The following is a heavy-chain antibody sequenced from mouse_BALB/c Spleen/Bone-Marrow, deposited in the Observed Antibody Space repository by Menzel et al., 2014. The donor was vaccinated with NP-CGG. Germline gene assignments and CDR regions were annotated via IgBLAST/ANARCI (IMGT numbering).Heavy chain of an antibody. J-gene: IGHJ4*01. V-gene: IGHV5-17*02. CDR2: ISSGSSTI. Sequence: EVMLVESGGGLVQPGGSRKLSCAASGFTFSSFGMHWARQAPEKGLEWVAYISSGSSTIYYADTVKGRFTISRDNPKNTLFLQMTSLRSEDTAMYYCARSPYDYAAMDYWGQGTSVTVSS. CDR1: GFTFSSFG. CDR3: ARSPYDYAAMDY. D-gene: IGHD2-4*01.